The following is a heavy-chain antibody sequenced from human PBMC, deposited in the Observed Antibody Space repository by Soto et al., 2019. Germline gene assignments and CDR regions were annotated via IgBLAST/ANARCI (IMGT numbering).Heavy chain of an antibody. V-gene: IGHV3-33*01. D-gene: IGHD1-26*01. CDR1: GISFSMVG. CDR3: VRDGVGGTAFFGYFDY. Sequence: PGGSLRLSCVASGISFSMVGMHWVRQAPGKGLEWVAVVRYDGSNIYYADSVKGRFAISRDNSKNTVYLQMNSLRADGTALYFCVRDGVGGTAFFGYFDYWGKGTPVTVS. CDR2: VRYDGSNI. J-gene: IGHJ4*02.